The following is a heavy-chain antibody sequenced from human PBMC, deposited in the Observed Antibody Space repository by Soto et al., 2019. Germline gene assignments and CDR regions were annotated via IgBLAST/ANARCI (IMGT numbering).Heavy chain of an antibody. CDR3: ARTGDGHHDFLDY. CDR1: GFTFSSYW. D-gene: IGHD1-1*01. V-gene: IGHV3-7*01. CDR2: INQDGNED. J-gene: IGHJ4*02. Sequence: GSLRLSGAASGFTFSSYWMNWVRQAPGKGLEWVANINQDGNEDNLLDSVKGRFTISRDNAKNSLFLQMNSLRVDDTAVYYCARTGDGHHDFLDYWGQGALVTVSS.